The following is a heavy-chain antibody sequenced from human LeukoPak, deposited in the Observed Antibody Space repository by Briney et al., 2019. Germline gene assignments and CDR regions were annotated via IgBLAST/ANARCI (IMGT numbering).Heavy chain of an antibody. CDR2: INLKSGYT. CDR3: ARVAGSIDY. V-gene: IGHV1-8*03. J-gene: IGHJ4*02. Sequence: ASVKVSCKASGYTFTSYDINWVRQASGQGLEWMGWINLKSGYTGYAQKFQGRVTITRDTSISTAYMELSSLRSEDTGVYYCARVAGSIDYWGQGTLVTVSS. D-gene: IGHD6-19*01. CDR1: GYTFTSYD.